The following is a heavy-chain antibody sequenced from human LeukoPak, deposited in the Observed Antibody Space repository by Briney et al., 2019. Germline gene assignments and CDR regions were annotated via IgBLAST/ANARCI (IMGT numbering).Heavy chain of an antibody. CDR1: GFTFSSYS. V-gene: IGHV3-21*01. J-gene: IGHJ2*01. Sequence: GGSLRLSCAASGFTFSSYSMNWVRQAPGKGLEWVSSISSSSSYIYYADSVKGRFTISRDNAKNSLYLQMNSLRAEDTAVYYCARDYGDYYPVTPHWYFDLWGRGTLVTVSS. CDR3: ARDYGDYYPVTPHWYFDL. D-gene: IGHD4-17*01. CDR2: ISSSSSYI.